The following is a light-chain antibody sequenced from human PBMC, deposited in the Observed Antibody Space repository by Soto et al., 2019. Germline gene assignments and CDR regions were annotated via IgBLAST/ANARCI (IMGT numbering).Light chain of an antibody. V-gene: IGKV1-27*01. CDR1: QGISNY. CDR2: AAS. Sequence: DSQMPQSQSSLSASVGYRVPITCRASQGISNYLAWYQPKPGKVPKLLIYAASTLQSGVTYRFSGSGSGKDFTITIRSLHNEDVENYYCKKYNSAPITCGRGTTGDLK. J-gene: IGKJ3*01. CDR3: KKYNSAPIT.